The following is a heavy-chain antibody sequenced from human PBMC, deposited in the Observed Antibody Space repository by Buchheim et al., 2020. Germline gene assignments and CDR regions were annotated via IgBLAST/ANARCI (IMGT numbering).Heavy chain of an antibody. CDR2: IKQDGREK. CDR3: ARDRRAARGGYYFDY. D-gene: IGHD6-13*01. J-gene: IGHJ4*02. CDR1: GFTFRSYW. V-gene: IGHV3-7*01. Sequence: EVQLVESGGGLVQPGGSLRLSCAASGFTFRSYWMSWVRPAPGKGLEWVANIKQDGREKYYEDSVKGRFTISRDNAKNSLYLQMNSIRAEDTAGYYCARDRRAARGGYYFDYWGEGTL.